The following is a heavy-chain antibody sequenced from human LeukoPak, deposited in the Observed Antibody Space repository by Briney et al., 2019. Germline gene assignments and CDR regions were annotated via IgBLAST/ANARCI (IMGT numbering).Heavy chain of an antibody. V-gene: IGHV1-8*01. CDR3: AMPKDSSGYYYEYYYYGMDV. CDR1: GYTFTSYD. CDR2: MNPNSGNT. J-gene: IGHJ6*02. Sequence: ASVKVSCKASGYTFTSYDINWVRQATGQGLEWMGWMNPNSGNTGYAQKFQGRVTITADESTSTAYMELSSLRSEDTAVYYCAMPKDSSGYYYEYYYYGMDVWGQGTTVTVSS. D-gene: IGHD3-22*01.